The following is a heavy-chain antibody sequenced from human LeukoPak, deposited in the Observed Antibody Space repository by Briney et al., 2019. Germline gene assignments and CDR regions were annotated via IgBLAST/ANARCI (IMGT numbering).Heavy chain of an antibody. CDR3: ARALDGYTQTPYYYYMDV. CDR1: GGSITSNSYY. D-gene: IGHD5-24*01. J-gene: IGHJ6*03. Sequence: SETLSLTCTVSGGSITSNSYYWGWIRQPPGKGLEWIGYIYYSGSTNYNPSLKSRVTISVDTSKNQFSLKLSSVTAADTAVYYCARALDGYTQTPYYYYMDVWGKGTTVTVSS. CDR2: IYYSGST. V-gene: IGHV4-61*05.